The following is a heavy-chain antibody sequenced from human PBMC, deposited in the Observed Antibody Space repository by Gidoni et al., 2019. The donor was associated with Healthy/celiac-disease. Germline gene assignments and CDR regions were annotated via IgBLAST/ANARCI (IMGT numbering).Heavy chain of an antibody. V-gene: IGHV4-59*01. CDR2: IYYTGST. J-gene: IGHJ2*01. D-gene: IGHD3-16*01. Sequence: QVQLQESGPGLVKPSETLSLTCTVPGGSISIYYWTWIRQLPGKGLEWIGYIYYTGSTNYNPSLKSRITISVDTSKNQFSLKLSSVTAADTAVYYCARVGDVYNWGTAERLDWYYDLWGRGTLVTVSS. CDR1: GGSISIYY. CDR3: ARVGDVYNWGTAERLDWYYDL.